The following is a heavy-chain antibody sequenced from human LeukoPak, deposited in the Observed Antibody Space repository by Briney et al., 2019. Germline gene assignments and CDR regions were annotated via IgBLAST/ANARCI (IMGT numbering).Heavy chain of an antibody. Sequence: ASVKVSCRASGYTFTSYAMHWVRQAPGQRLEWTGWINAGNGNTKYSQKFQGRVTITRDTSASTAYMELSSLRSEDTAVYYCARDLYGSGTLAWFDPWGQGTLVTVSS. J-gene: IGHJ5*02. D-gene: IGHD3-10*01. CDR2: INAGNGNT. CDR3: ARDLYGSGTLAWFDP. CDR1: GYTFTSYA. V-gene: IGHV1-3*01.